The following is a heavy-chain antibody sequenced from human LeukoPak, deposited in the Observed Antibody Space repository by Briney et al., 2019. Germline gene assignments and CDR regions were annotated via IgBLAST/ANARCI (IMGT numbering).Heavy chain of an antibody. V-gene: IGHV3-74*01. CDR2: ISNDGSTT. CDR3: ARDGTPIHGSGWVYMDV. J-gene: IGHJ6*04. D-gene: IGHD6-25*01. Sequence: GGSLRLSCVASGFTFSSYWMHWVRQAPGKGLVWVSLISNDGSTTAYADSVAGRFTISRGNAKNSLYLQMNSLRAEDTAVYYCARDGTPIHGSGWVYMDVWGKGTTVTISS. CDR1: GFTFSSYW.